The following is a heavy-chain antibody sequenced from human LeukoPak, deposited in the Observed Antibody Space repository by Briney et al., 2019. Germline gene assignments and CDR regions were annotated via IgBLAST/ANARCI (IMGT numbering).Heavy chain of an antibody. V-gene: IGHV3-30*04. J-gene: IGHJ4*02. D-gene: IGHD1-26*01. CDR2: ISYDGSNK. CDR3: ARRRDSGSLQHFDY. Sequence: SGGSLRLSCAASGFTFSSYAMHWVRQAPGKGLEWVAVISYDGSNKYYADSVKGRFTISRDNSKNTLYLQMNSLRAEDTAVYYCARRRDSGSLQHFDYWGQGTLVTVSS. CDR1: GFTFSSYA.